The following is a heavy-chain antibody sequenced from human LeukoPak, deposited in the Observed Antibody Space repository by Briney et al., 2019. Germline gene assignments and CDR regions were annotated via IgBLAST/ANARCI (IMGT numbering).Heavy chain of an antibody. CDR1: GFTFSNFA. D-gene: IGHD3-10*01. V-gene: IGHV3-23*01. CDR3: AKASGSPYYFDY. CDR2: TSANGGAT. J-gene: IGHJ4*02. Sequence: GGSLRLSCAASGFTFSNFAMSWVRQAPGKGLECVSLTSANGGATYYADSVKGRFTISRDNSKSTLYLQMNSLRADDTAVYYCAKASGSPYYFDYWGQGTLVTVSS.